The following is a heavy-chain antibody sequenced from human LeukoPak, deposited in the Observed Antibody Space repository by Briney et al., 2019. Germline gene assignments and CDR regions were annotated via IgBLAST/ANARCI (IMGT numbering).Heavy chain of an antibody. CDR1: GFTLSSNY. V-gene: IGHV3-66*01. J-gene: IGHJ3*02. CDR3: ATYSRGYNFGYNAFDI. D-gene: IGHD5-18*01. Sequence: GGSLRLSCAASGFTLSSNYMSWVRQARGKGLEWVSLIYSGGNTLYADSVKGRFTISRDNSKNTLYLQMNSLRAEDTAVYYCATYSRGYNFGYNAFDIWGQGTMVTVSS. CDR2: IYSGGNT.